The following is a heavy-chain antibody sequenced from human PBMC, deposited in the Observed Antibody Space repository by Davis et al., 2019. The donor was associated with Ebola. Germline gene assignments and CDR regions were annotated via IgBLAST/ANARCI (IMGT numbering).Heavy chain of an antibody. V-gene: IGHV3-23*01. CDR1: GFTFGSQA. D-gene: IGHD3-10*02. CDR2: IGGTGGST. J-gene: IGHJ4*02. Sequence: PGGSLRLSCAASGFTFGSQAMSWVRQAPGKGLEWVSAIGGTGGSTYYADSVKGRFTISRDNSKNTLYLQMNSLRAEDTAVYYCAKDLRSGYLGWGQGTLVTVSS. CDR3: AKDLRSGYLG.